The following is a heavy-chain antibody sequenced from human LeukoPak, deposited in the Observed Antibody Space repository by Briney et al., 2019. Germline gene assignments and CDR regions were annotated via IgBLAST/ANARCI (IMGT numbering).Heavy chain of an antibody. J-gene: IGHJ6*03. V-gene: IGHV1-18*01. D-gene: IGHD5-12*01. CDR3: ANVAKERYFFYYMDV. CDR1: GHSINTFG. Sequence: GASVKVSCKTSGHSINTFGITWVRQAPGQGLEWIGWMSSDNGNTNYADKFQGRVTITRDTSRTTAYMELRSLRSDDTAVYFCANVAKERYFFYYMDVWGAGTTVTVPS. CDR2: MSSDNGNT.